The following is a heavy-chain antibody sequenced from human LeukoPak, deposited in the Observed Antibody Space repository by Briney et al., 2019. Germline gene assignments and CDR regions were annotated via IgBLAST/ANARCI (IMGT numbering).Heavy chain of an antibody. D-gene: IGHD3-22*01. CDR3: ARRADIYDSSGYYFVFDY. CDR2: ISSSGSTI. J-gene: IGHJ4*02. CDR1: GFTFSDYY. Sequence: PGGSLRLSCAASGFTFSDYYMSWIRQAPGKGLEWVPYISSSGSTIYYADSVKGRFTISRDNAKNSLYLQMNSLRAEDTAVYYCARRADIYDSSGYYFVFDYWGQGALVTVSS. V-gene: IGHV3-11*04.